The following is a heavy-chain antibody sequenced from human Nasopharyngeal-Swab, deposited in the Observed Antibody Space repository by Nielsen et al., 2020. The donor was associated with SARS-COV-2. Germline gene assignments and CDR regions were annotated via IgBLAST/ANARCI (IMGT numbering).Heavy chain of an antibody. CDR1: GFTFSSYW. V-gene: IGHV3-74*01. Sequence: GEFLKISCAASGFTFSSYWMHWVRQAPGKGLVWVSRINSDGSSTSYADSVKGRFTISRDNAKNTLYLQMNSPRAEDTAVYYCARDLRFFTPSNYYYYGMDVWGQGTTVTVSS. J-gene: IGHJ6*02. CDR2: INSDGSST. CDR3: ARDLRFFTPSNYYYYGMDV. D-gene: IGHD3-3*01.